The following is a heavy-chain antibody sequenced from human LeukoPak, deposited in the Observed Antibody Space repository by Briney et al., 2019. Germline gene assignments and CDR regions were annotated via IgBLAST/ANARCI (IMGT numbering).Heavy chain of an antibody. V-gene: IGHV4-39*07. CDR2: IYDSGST. CDR1: GGSISSSGYY. Sequence: SEALSLTCTVSGGSISSSGYYWGWIRQPPGKGLEWIGSIYDSGSTYYNPSLKSRVTISVDTSKNQFSLKLSSVTAADTAVHYCARDRLGAFDIWGQGTMVTVSS. CDR3: ARDRLGAFDI. D-gene: IGHD6-6*01. J-gene: IGHJ3*02.